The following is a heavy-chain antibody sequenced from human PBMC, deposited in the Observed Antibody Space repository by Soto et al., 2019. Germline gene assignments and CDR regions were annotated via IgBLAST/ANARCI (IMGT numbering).Heavy chain of an antibody. D-gene: IGHD3-10*01. CDR3: ARDTGEANMGGRRGHGMDV. Sequence: QVQLVQSGAEVKKPGSSVKVSCKASGGTFSSYAISWVRQAPGQGLEWMGGIIPIFGTANYAQKFQGRVTITADETTSPANMELSSLRTEDTAVYYCARDTGEANMGGRRGHGMDVWGQGTTVTVSS. V-gene: IGHV1-69*01. CDR2: IIPIFGTA. CDR1: GGTFSSYA. J-gene: IGHJ6*02.